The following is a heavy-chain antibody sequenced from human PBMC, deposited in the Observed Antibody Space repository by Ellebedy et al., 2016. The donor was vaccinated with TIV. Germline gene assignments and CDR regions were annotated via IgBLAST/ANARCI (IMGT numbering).Heavy chain of an antibody. D-gene: IGHD3-10*01. Sequence: PGGSLRLSCAASGFTFSNYDMHWVRQATGKGLEWVSGICTAGDTYYPGSVKGRFTISRENAKNSLFLQMNSLRDGDTAVYYCARGRYGPWGQGTLVTVSS. CDR1: GFTFSNYD. V-gene: IGHV3-13*01. CDR2: ICTAGDT. J-gene: IGHJ5*02. CDR3: ARGRYGP.